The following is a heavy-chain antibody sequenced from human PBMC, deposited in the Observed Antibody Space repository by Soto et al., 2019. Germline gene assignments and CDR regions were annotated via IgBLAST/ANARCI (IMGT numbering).Heavy chain of an antibody. CDR3: AREASLITMVDY. Sequence: PSETLSLTCTVSGGSISSGDYFWSWIRQPPGKGLEWIGYIYYSGSTYYNPSLKSRVTISVDTSKNQFSLKLSSVTAADTAVYYCAREASLITMVDYWGQGTLVTVSS. D-gene: IGHD3-10*01. V-gene: IGHV4-30-4*01. J-gene: IGHJ4*02. CDR2: IYYSGST. CDR1: GGSISSGDYF.